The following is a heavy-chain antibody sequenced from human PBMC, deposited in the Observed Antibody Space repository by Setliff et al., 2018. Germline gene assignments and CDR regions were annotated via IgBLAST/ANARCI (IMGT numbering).Heavy chain of an antibody. CDR2: IQYDGNHK. CDR1: GFTFNSYA. J-gene: IGHJ4*02. Sequence: GSLRLSCAASGFTFNSYAMHWVRQAPGKWPEWVAFIQYDGNHKYFADSVKGRFTISRDNSKNTLYLQMNSLRVEDTAVYYCARGGDYCGGECYIPPPDSYWGQGTLVTVSS. D-gene: IGHD2-21*01. CDR3: ARGGDYCGGECYIPPPDSY. V-gene: IGHV3-30*02.